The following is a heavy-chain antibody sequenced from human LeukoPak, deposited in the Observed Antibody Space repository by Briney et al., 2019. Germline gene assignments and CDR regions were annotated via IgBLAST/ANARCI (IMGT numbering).Heavy chain of an antibody. Sequence: GGSLRLSCAASGFTLSSYDMHWVRQATGTGLKWVSAIGTAGDTYYPGSVKGRFTISRENAKNSLYLQMNSLRAEDTAVYYCARDIFLGQWLVQDYWGQGTLVTVSS. CDR1: GFTLSSYD. V-gene: IGHV3-13*01. J-gene: IGHJ4*02. CDR3: ARDIFLGQWLVQDY. D-gene: IGHD6-19*01. CDR2: IGTAGDT.